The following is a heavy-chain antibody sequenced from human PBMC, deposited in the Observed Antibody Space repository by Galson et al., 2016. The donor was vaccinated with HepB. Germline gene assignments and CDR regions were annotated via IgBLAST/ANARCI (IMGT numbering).Heavy chain of an antibody. CDR2: ISGGGATT. Sequence: SLRLSCAASGFIFLNYAMSWVRQAPGKGLEWVSTISGGGATTYYADSVKGRFTISRDNSRNTLYLQMNSLRAEDTATYYCAKVRDAYYDILTGHRETGVNWFDSWGQGTLVTVTS. D-gene: IGHD3-9*01. J-gene: IGHJ5*01. CDR3: AKVRDAYYDILTGHRETGVNWFDS. CDR1: GFIFLNYA. V-gene: IGHV3-23*01.